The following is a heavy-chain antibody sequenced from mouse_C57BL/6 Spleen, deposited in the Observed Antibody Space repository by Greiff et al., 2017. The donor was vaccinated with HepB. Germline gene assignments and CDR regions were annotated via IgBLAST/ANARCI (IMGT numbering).Heavy chain of an antibody. D-gene: IGHD1-1*01. Sequence: VQLKESGPGLVKPSQSLSLACSVTGYSITSGYYWNWIRQFPGNKLEWMGYISYDGSNNYNPSLKNRISITRDTSKNQFFLKLNSVTTEDTATYYCARERGGITTVVEGYFDVWGTGTTVTVSS. V-gene: IGHV3-6*01. J-gene: IGHJ1*03. CDR1: GYSITSGYY. CDR3: ARERGGITTVVEGYFDV. CDR2: ISYDGSN.